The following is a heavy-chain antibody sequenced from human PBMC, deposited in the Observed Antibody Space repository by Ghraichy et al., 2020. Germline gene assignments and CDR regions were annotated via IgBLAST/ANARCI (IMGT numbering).Heavy chain of an antibody. CDR1: GFTFGDYA. J-gene: IGHJ6*02. V-gene: IGHV3-49*03. D-gene: IGHD1-26*01. CDR2: IRSKVTGEKK. CDR3: TRPNRLVATYFYYAMDV. Sequence: GESLNLSCTASGFTFGDYAMSWFRQAPGKGLEWVGFIRSKVTGEKKEYAASGKGRFTISNDYTKSIACLQMSSLKTEDTAVYYCTRPNRLVATYFYYAMDVWGQGTTVTVSS.